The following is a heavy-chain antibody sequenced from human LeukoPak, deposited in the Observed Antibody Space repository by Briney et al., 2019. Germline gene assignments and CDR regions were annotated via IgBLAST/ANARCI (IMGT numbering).Heavy chain of an antibody. CDR1: GGSISSYY. Sequence: PSETLSLTCTVSGGSISSYYWSWIRQPPGKGLEWIGYIYYSGSTNYNPSLKSRVTISVDTSKNQFSLKLSSVTAADTAVYYCARHQSRLLDFDYWGQGTLVTVSS. J-gene: IGHJ4*02. CDR3: ARHQSRLLDFDY. D-gene: IGHD1-26*01. V-gene: IGHV4-59*08. CDR2: IYYSGST.